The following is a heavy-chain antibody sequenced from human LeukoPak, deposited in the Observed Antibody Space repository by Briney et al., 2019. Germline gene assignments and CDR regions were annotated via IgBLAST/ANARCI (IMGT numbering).Heavy chain of an antibody. CDR1: GGSINSYY. J-gene: IGHJ4*02. CDR3: ARGGYDILTGYYDKPFDY. V-gene: IGHV4-59*12. CDR2: IYYSGST. Sequence: SETLSLTCTVSGGSINSYYWSWIRQPPGKGLEWIGYIYYSGSTYYNPSLKSRVTISVDTSKNQFSLKLSSVTAADTAVYYCARGGYDILTGYYDKPFDYWGQGTLVTVSS. D-gene: IGHD3-9*01.